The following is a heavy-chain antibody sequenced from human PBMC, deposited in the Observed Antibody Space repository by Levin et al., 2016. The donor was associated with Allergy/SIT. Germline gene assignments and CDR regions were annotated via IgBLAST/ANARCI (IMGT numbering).Heavy chain of an antibody. V-gene: IGHV1-46*01. D-gene: IGHD4-17*01. CDR1: GGTFSRHA. CDR3: ARVSRSYGDYEY. Sequence: ASVKVSCKASGGTFSRHAISWVRQAPGQGLEWMGIINPSGGSTSYAQKFQGRVTMTRDTSTSTVYMELSSLRSEDTAVYYCARVSRSYGDYEYWGQGTLVTVSS. J-gene: IGHJ4*02. CDR2: INPSGGST.